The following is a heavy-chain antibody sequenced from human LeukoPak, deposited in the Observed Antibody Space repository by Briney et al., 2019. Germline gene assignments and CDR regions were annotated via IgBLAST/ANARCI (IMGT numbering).Heavy chain of an antibody. V-gene: IGHV4-30-4*01. J-gene: IGHJ5*02. D-gene: IGHD4-17*01. CDR2: IYYRGST. Sequence: SQTLSLTCTVSGGSISSADYFWSWIRQPPGKGLEWLGHIYYRGSTHYSPSLKSRLTISVDTSKNQFSLKLKSVTAADTAVYYCARVEGDYANWFDPWGQGTLVTVSS. CDR3: ARVEGDYANWFDP. CDR1: GGSISSADYF.